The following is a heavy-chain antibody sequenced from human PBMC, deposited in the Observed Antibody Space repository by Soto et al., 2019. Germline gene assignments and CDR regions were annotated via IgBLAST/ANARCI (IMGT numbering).Heavy chain of an antibody. CDR3: ARGYCSGGSCYFGGKNWFAP. CDR2: IYTSGST. J-gene: IGHJ5*02. Sequence: QVQLQESGPGLVKPSETLSLTCTVSGGSISSYYWSWIRQPAGKGLEWIGRIYTSGSTNYNPSLKSRVTMSVDTSKNQCSLKLSSVTAADTAVYYCARGYCSGGSCYFGGKNWFAPWGQGTLVTVSS. CDR1: GGSISSYY. V-gene: IGHV4-4*07. D-gene: IGHD2-15*01.